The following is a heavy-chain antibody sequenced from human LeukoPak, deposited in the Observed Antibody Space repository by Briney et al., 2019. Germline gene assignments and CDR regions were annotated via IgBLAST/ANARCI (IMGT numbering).Heavy chain of an antibody. CDR1: GYSFTSYW. Sequence: GESLKISCQSSGYSFTSYWIGWVRQMPGKGLEWMGIIYPGDSDTRYSPSFQGQVTISADKSISTAYLQWSSLKASDTAMYYCARSSYYYDSSGYYFDYWGQGTLVTVSS. V-gene: IGHV5-51*01. D-gene: IGHD3-22*01. J-gene: IGHJ4*02. CDR2: IYPGDSDT. CDR3: ARSSYYYDSSGYYFDY.